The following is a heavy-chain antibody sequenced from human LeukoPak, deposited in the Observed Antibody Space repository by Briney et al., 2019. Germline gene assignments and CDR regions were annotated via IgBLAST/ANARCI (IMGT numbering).Heavy chain of an antibody. CDR2: ITSKTDGGTT. CDR3: TTDLRYFDRTGFAFDV. V-gene: IGHV3-15*01. J-gene: IGHJ3*01. CDR1: AFTFSNAW. D-gene: IGHD3-9*01. Sequence: GGSLRLSCAASAFTFSNAWMSWVRQAPGKGLEWVGRITSKTDGGTTDYVAPVKGRFTISRDDAKNTLYLQMNSLKTDDTAVYYCTTDLRYFDRTGFAFDVWGQGTLVTVSS.